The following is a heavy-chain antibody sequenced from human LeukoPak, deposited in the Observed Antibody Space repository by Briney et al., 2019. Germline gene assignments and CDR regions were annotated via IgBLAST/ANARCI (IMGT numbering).Heavy chain of an antibody. Sequence: ASVKVSCKASGYTFTDYNIHWVRQAPGQGLEWMGWINPNSGGTNYAQRFQGMVTMPRDTSISTAYMDLGSLKSDDTATYFCSVWFGEFAHWGQGTLVTVSS. D-gene: IGHD3-10*01. CDR3: SVWFGEFAH. CDR2: INPNSGGT. CDR1: GYTFTDYN. V-gene: IGHV1-2*02. J-gene: IGHJ4*02.